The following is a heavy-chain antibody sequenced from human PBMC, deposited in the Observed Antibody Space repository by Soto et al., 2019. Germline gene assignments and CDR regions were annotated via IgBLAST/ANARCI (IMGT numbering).Heavy chain of an antibody. D-gene: IGHD2-2*01. CDR1: GYTFTGYY. V-gene: IGHV1-2*04. CDR2: INPNSGGT. J-gene: IGHJ6*03. Sequence: GASVKVSCKASGYTFTGYYMHWVRQAPGQGLEWMGWINPNSGGTNYAQKFQGWVTMTRDTSISTAYMELSRLRSDDTAVYYCARGVVVVPAVHYYYYYMDVWGQGTTVTVSS. CDR3: ARGVVVVPAVHYYYYYMDV.